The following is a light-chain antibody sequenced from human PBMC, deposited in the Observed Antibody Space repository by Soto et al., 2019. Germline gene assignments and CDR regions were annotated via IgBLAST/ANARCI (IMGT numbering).Light chain of an antibody. J-gene: IGKJ4*01. V-gene: IGKV1-5*01. CDR3: QQYYRYPLS. Sequence: DIQMSQSPSTLSASVGDRVTITCRASQSFTTWLAWYQQKPGKAPKLLIFDVSTLETGVPSRFSGSGSGTEFTLTISSLPPDDFATYYCQQYYRYPLSFGGGTTVEIK. CDR2: DVS. CDR1: QSFTTW.